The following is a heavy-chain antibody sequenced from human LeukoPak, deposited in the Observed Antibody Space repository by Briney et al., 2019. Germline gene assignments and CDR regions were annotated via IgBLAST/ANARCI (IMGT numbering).Heavy chain of an antibody. J-gene: IGHJ4*02. V-gene: IGHV3-30*18. D-gene: IGHD6-13*01. CDR3: AKDRETTASGTFDF. CDR1: GFTFNNYG. Sequence: PGGSLRLSCAASGFTFNNYGMHYVRQAPGKGLEWVAVISDDGRNKNYADSVKGRFTISRDSSNNTLYLQMKSLRAEDTGVYFCAKDRETTASGTFDFRGQGTLVTVSS. CDR2: ISDDGRNK.